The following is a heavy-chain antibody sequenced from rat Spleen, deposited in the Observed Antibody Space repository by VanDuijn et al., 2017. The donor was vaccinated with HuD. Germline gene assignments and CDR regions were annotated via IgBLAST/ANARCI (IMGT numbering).Heavy chain of an antibody. D-gene: IGHD1-11*01. CDR3: AIHGGLRNWFDS. CDR1: GFTFTNYD. CDR2: ISTGADNT. J-gene: IGHJ3*01. Sequence: EVQLVESGGGLMQPGRSLKLSCAASGFTFTNYDMAWVRQAPTKGLEWIASISTGADNTYYRDSVKVRFTVSRDDANNMHYLQMDSLRSEDTATYYCAIHGGLRNWFDSWGQGTLVTVSS. V-gene: IGHV5S13*01.